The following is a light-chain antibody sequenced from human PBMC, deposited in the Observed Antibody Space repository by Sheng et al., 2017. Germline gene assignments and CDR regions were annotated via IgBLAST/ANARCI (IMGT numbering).Light chain of an antibody. J-gene: IGLJ1*01. CDR3: TSYTNSLTYV. Sequence: QSALTQPASVSGSPGQSITVSCSGTSSDVGAYNSVSWYQQHPGKVPKLIIYDVSNRPSGVSNRFSGSKSGNTASLTISGLQAEDEADYYCTSYTNSLTYVFGTGTKVTVL. CDR2: DVS. V-gene: IGLV2-14*03. CDR1: SSDVGAYNS.